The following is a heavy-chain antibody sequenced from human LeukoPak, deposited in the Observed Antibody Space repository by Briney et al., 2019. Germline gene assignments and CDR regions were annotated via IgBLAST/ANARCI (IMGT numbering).Heavy chain of an antibody. CDR2: IYASGST. V-gene: IGHV4-4*07. CDR1: GGSISSYY. D-gene: IGHD6-19*01. J-gene: IGHJ4*02. CDR3: ARSGGDRGWYYFDY. Sequence: SETLSLTCTASGGSISSYYWSWIRQPAGKGLEWIGRIYASGSTDYNPSLKSRVTVSVDTSKNQFSLKLTSMTAADTAVYYCARSGGDRGWYYFDYWGQGTLVTVSS.